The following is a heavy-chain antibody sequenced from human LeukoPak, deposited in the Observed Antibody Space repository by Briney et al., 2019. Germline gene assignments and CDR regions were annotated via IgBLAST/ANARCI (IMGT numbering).Heavy chain of an antibody. D-gene: IGHD3-22*01. CDR1: GGSISSSSYY. CDR2: IYYSGST. CDR3: ARLRPYYDSSGYYGWFDP. J-gene: IGHJ5*02. V-gene: IGHV4-39*01. Sequence: SETLSLTCTVSGGSISSSSYYWGWIRQPPGKGLEWIGSIYYSGSTYYNPSLRSRVTISVDTSKNQFSLKLSSVTAADTAVYYCARLRPYYDSSGYYGWFDPWGQGTLVTVSS.